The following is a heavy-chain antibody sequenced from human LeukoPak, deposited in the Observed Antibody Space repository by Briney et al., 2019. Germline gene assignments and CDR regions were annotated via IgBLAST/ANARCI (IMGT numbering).Heavy chain of an antibody. CDR1: GFTFSSYE. CDR2: ISSSGSTI. J-gene: IGHJ4*02. Sequence: GGSLRLSCAASGFTFSSYEMNWVRQAPGKGLEWVSYISSSGSTIYYADSVKGRFTISRDNAKNSLYLQMNSLRAEDTAVYYCAGRTGEYCGGDRDLRYHFDYCGQGTLVTVSS. CDR3: AGRTGEYCGGDRDLRYHFDY. D-gene: IGHD2-21*02. V-gene: IGHV3-48*03.